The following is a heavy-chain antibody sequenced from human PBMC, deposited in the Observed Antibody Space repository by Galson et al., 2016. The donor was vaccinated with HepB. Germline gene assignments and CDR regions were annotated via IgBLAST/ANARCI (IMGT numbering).Heavy chain of an antibody. V-gene: IGHV1-3*01. Sequence: SVKVSCKASGYTFDSYFLHWLRQAPGQRPEWMGWITSGSGDTIYSQNFQGRLSITRDTSATTAYMELSGLRSENTAIYFCAKGAGGYYDYWGQGTLVTVPS. D-gene: IGHD4/OR15-4a*01. CDR1: GYTFDSYF. CDR2: ITSGSGDT. J-gene: IGHJ4*02. CDR3: AKGAGGYYDY.